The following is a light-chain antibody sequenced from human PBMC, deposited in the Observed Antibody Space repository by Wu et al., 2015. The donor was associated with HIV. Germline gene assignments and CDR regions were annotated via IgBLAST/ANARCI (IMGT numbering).Light chain of an antibody. Sequence: EIVLTQSPGTLSLSPGETATLSCRASQTVSSTYLAWYQQKPGQAPRLLMSGASSRATGIPDRFSGSGSGTDFTLTISRLEPEDFAMYYCQQRVNWPLFTFGPRDRKWIAN. CDR1: QTVSSTY. CDR3: QQRVNWPLFT. CDR2: GAS. J-gene: IGKJ3*01. V-gene: IGKV3D-20*02.